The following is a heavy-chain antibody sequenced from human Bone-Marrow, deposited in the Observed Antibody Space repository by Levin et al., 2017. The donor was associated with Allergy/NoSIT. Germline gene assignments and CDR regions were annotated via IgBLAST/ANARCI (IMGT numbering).Heavy chain of an antibody. Sequence: QAGGSLRLSCAASGFTFSNSSMNWVGQAPGKGLEWVSYISDSSSSIFYADSVKGRFTISRDNAKNSLFLQMNSLRDEDTAVYYCARDCPHLSYSSTWYYYYGMDVWGQGTTVTVSS. CDR2: ISDSSSSI. J-gene: IGHJ6*02. V-gene: IGHV3-48*02. D-gene: IGHD6-13*01. CDR1: GFTFSNSS. CDR3: ARDCPHLSYSSTWYYYYGMDV.